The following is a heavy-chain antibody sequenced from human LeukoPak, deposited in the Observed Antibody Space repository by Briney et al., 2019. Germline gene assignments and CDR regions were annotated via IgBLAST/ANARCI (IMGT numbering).Heavy chain of an antibody. CDR1: GFNFSPYA. V-gene: IGHV3-30-3*01. CDR3: AKGPPLDY. Sequence: GGSLRLSCVASGFNFSPYAVHWVRQAPGKGLEWVAMISNDGTTESYTDSVKGRFTISRDNFNNALYLQMNGLRAEDTAVYYCAKGPPLDYWGQGTLVTVSS. CDR2: ISNDGTTE. J-gene: IGHJ4*02.